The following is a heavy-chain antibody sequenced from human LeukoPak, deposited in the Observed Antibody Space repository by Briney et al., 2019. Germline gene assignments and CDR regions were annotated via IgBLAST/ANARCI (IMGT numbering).Heavy chain of an antibody. CDR1: GGSISSYY. J-gene: IGHJ4*02. CDR3: ARHARINDPFFDY. V-gene: IGHV4-59*08. D-gene: IGHD1-1*01. CDR2: IYYSGST. Sequence: SETLSLTCTVSGGSISSYYWSWIRQPPGKGLEWTGYIYYSGSTNYNPSLKSRVTISVDTSKNQFSLKLSSVTAADTAVYYCARHARINDPFFDYWGQGTLVTVSS.